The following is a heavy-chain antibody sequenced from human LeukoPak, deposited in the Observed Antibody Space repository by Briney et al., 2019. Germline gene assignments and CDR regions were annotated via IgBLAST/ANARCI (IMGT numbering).Heavy chain of an antibody. D-gene: IGHD6-13*01. CDR2: INPNSGGT. J-gene: IGHJ4*02. CDR3: ARAGSSSRWVNDY. V-gene: IGHV1-2*02. Sequence: ASVKVSHKASGYTFTGYYMHWVRQAPGQGLEWMGWINPNSGGTNYAQKFQGRVTMTRDTSINTAYMELSRLTSDDTAVYYCARAGSSSRWVNDYWGQGTLVTVSS. CDR1: GYTFTGYY.